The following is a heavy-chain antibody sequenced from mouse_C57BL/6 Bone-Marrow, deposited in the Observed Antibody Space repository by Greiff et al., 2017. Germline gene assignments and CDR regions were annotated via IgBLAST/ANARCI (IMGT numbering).Heavy chain of an antibody. Sequence: QVQLQQSGAELVKPGASVKLSCKASGYTFTSYWMHWVKQRPGQGLEWIGMIHPNSGSTNYNEKFKSKATLTVDKSSSTAYMQLSSLTSEDSAVYYCARYYSNFLDYWGQGTTLTVSS. CDR3: ARYYSNFLDY. CDR1: GYTFTSYW. J-gene: IGHJ2*01. D-gene: IGHD2-5*01. V-gene: IGHV1-64*01. CDR2: IHPNSGST.